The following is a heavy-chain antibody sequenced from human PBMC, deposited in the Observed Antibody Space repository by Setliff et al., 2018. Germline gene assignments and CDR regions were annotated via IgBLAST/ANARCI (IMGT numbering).Heavy chain of an antibody. J-gene: IGHJ4*02. Sequence: SETLSLTCTVSGDSISSGDYFWSWIRQPPGKGLEWIAYIYHSGSAYYNPSPKSRVTISVDTSKNQFSLKLSSVTAADTAVYYCAGRYGGYDNNDYWGQGTLVAVSS. CDR2: IYHSGSA. D-gene: IGHD4-17*01. CDR3: AGRYGGYDNNDY. V-gene: IGHV4-30-4*08. CDR1: GDSISSGDYF.